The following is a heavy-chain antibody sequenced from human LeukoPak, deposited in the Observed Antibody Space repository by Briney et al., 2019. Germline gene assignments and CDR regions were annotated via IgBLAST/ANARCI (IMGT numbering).Heavy chain of an antibody. D-gene: IGHD1-1*01. CDR1: GGSFSGYY. J-gene: IGHJ4*02. Sequence: SETLSLTCAVYGGSFSGYYWSWIRQPPGKGLEWIGEIIHSGSTNYNPSLKSRITISVDTSKNQFSLKLSSVTAAAPAVYYCARNWNDGSVDYWGPGTVVTVSS. V-gene: IGHV4-34*12. CDR2: IIHSGST. CDR3: ARNWNDGSVDY.